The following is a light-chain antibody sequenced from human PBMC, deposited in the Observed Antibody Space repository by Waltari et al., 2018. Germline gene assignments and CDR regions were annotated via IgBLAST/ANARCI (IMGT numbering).Light chain of an antibody. V-gene: IGKV1-5*03. CDR3: QQYNSYSPGLFT. J-gene: IGKJ3*01. Sequence: DIQMTQSPSTLSASVGDRVTITCRASQSISSWLAWYQQKPGKAPKLLIYKASSLESGVPSRFSGSGSGTEFTLTISSLQPDDFATYYCQQYNSYSPGLFTFGPGTKVDIK. CDR1: QSISSW. CDR2: KAS.